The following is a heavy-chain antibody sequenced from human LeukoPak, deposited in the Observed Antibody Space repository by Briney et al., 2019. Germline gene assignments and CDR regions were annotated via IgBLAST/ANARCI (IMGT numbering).Heavy chain of an antibody. J-gene: IGHJ4*02. CDR2: ISGYNRNT. CDR3: ARDGLRSEWSYFDY. CDR1: GYTFDIYG. V-gene: IGHV1-18*01. D-gene: IGHD3-3*01. Sequence: GASVKVSCKASGYTFDIYGISWVRQAPGQGLEWMGWISGYNRNTKYAQRLQGRVIITTDTSTSTVYMELRSLRSDDTAIYYCARDGLRSEWSYFDYWGQGTLVTVSS.